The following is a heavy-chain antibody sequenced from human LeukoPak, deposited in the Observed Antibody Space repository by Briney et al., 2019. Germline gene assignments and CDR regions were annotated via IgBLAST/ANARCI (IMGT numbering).Heavy chain of an antibody. CDR1: GYTFTGYY. CDR2: IIPIFGTA. CDR3: ARQGYYDSSSPFDY. Sequence: ASVKVSCKASGYTFTGYYMHWVRQAPGQGLEWMGGIIPIFGTANYAQKFQGRVTITADKSTSTAYMELSSLRSEDTAVYYCARQGYYDSSSPFDYWGQGTLVTVSS. D-gene: IGHD3-22*01. J-gene: IGHJ4*02. V-gene: IGHV1-69*06.